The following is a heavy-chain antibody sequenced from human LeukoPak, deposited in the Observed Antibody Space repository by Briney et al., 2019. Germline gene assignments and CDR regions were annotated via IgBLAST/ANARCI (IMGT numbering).Heavy chain of an antibody. CDR2: THSSGGT. J-gene: IGHJ5*02. CDR3: IVFGDSNH. V-gene: IGHV3-53*01. Sequence: GGSLRLSCAASGFTGSHNYMSWVRQAPGKGLEWVSATHSSGGTYYADSVKGRFTISRDTSKNTLYLQINSLGVEDTAVYYCIVFGDSNHWGQGTLVTVCS. CDR1: GFTGSHNY. D-gene: IGHD4-17*01.